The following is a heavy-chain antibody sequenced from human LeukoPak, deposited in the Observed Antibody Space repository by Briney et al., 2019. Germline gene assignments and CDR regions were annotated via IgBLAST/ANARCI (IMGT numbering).Heavy chain of an antibody. Sequence: SETLSLTCTVSVGSVSTDGYYWSWIRQPPGKGLEWIRYIYYSGSTNYNPSLKSRVTISVDTSKNQFSLKLSSVTAADTAVYYCARDLAAAGTNWFDPWGQGTLVTVSS. CDR2: IYYSGST. CDR3: ARDLAAAGTNWFDP. D-gene: IGHD6-13*01. V-gene: IGHV4-61*08. J-gene: IGHJ5*02. CDR1: VGSVSTDGYY.